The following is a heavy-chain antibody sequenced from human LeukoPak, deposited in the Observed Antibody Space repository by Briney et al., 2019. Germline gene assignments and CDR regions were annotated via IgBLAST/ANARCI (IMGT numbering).Heavy chain of an antibody. V-gene: IGHV3-30-3*01. Sequence: GRSLRLSCAASGFTFSSYAMHWVRQAPGKGLEWVAVISYDGSNKYYADSVKGRFTISRDNSKNTLYLQMNSLRAEDTAVYYCAKDQMVYANYYYMDVWGKGTTVTVSS. D-gene: IGHD2-8*01. CDR3: AKDQMVYANYYYMDV. J-gene: IGHJ6*03. CDR2: ISYDGSNK. CDR1: GFTFSSYA.